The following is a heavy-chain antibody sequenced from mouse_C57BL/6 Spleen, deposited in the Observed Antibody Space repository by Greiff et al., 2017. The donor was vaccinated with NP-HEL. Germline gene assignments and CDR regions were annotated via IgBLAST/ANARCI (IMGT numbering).Heavy chain of an antibody. J-gene: IGHJ4*01. Sequence: EVKLMESGGGLVKPGGSLKLSCAASGFTFTDYGMHWVRQAPEQGLEWVAYISSGSSTIYYADTVKGRFTLSRDNSKNTLFLQMTSLRSEDTAMYYCARGSNWVDYCAMDDWGKGTSVTVSS. CDR3: ARGSNWVDYCAMDD. CDR1: GFTFTDYG. V-gene: IGHV5-17*01. CDR2: ISSGSSTI. D-gene: IGHD4-1*01.